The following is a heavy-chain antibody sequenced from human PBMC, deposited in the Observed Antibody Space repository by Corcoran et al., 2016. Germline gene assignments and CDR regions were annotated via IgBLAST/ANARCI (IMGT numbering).Heavy chain of an antibody. J-gene: IGHJ6*02. Sequence: QVQLVQSGAEVKKPGSSVKVSCKASGGTFSSYAISWVRQAPGQGLEWMGGIIPIFGTANYAQKFQGRVTITADKSTSTAYMELSSLRSEDTAVYCCAGFGGCVHGSYYGMDVWGQGTTVTVSS. V-gene: IGHV1-69*06. CDR1: GGTFSSYA. D-gene: IGHD3-10*01. CDR3: AGFGGCVHGSYYGMDV. CDR2: IIPIFGTA.